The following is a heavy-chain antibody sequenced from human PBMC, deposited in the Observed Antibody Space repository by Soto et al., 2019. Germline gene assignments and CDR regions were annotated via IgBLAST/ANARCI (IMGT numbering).Heavy chain of an antibody. Sequence: GGSLRLSCAASGFTFSSYSMNWVRQAPGKGLEWVSYISSSSSYIYYADSVKGRFTISRDNAKNSLYLQMNSLRAEDTAVYYCARDRYYCSWSDDYHYYMYFWGKGTTVPVSS. CDR2: ISSSSSYI. CDR3: ARDRYYCSWSDDYHYYMYF. V-gene: IGHV3-21*05. CDR1: GFTFSSYS. D-gene: IGHD3-10*01. J-gene: IGHJ6*03.